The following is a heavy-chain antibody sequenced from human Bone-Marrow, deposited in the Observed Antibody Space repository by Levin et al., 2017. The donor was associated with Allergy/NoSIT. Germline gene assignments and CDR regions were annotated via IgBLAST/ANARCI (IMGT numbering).Heavy chain of an antibody. J-gene: IGHJ6*02. CDR1: GFPVSSNY. Sequence: LSLTCAASGFPVSSNYVSWVRQAPGKGLEWVSVVYSGGNRYYVESVKGRFTISRDSSKNMVYLQMNNLRVEDTAVYYCARDDTNDHGDRYYYYGMDVWGQGTTVIVSS. D-gene: IGHD4-17*01. V-gene: IGHV3-66*01. CDR2: VYSGGNR. CDR3: ARDDTNDHGDRYYYYGMDV.